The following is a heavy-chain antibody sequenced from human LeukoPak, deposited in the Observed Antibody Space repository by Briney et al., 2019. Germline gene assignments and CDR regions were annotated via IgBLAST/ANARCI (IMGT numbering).Heavy chain of an antibody. CDR3: ARGYCSGWFHSYYYYCMDV. V-gene: IGHV1-46*01. D-gene: IGHD6-19*01. CDR2: INPSGGST. J-gene: IGHJ6*02. Sequence: ASVKVSCKASGYTFTSYYMHWVRQAPGQGLEWMGIINPSGGSTSYAQKFQGRVTMTRDTSTSTVYMELSSLRSEDTAVYYCARGYCSGWFHSYYYYCMDVWGQGTTVTVSS. CDR1: GYTFTSYY.